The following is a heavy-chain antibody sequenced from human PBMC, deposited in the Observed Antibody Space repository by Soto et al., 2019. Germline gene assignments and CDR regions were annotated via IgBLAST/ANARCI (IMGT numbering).Heavy chain of an antibody. Sequence: QVQLVESGGGVVQPGRSLRLSCAASGFTFSSYDIHWVRQAPGKGLEWVAVISYDGNNRYNADSVKGRFTISRDNSKNTLYLQMNSLRPEDTAVYFCAKADNADYYYGLDVWGQGTTVTVSS. V-gene: IGHV3-30*18. CDR2: ISYDGNNR. CDR3: AKADNADYYYGLDV. CDR1: GFTFSSYD. D-gene: IGHD1-1*01. J-gene: IGHJ6*02.